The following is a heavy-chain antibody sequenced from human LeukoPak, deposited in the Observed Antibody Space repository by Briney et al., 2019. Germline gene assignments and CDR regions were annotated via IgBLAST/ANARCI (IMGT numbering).Heavy chain of an antibody. D-gene: IGHD1-7*01. V-gene: IGHV1-18*01. CDR2: ISAYNGNT. Sequence: ASVKVSCKASGYTFTSYGISWVRQAPGQGLEWMGWISAYNGNTNYAQKLQGRVTMTTDTSTSTAYMELSSLRSEDTAVYYCATSGLELWTYYYYYYMDVWGKGTTVTVSS. J-gene: IGHJ6*03. CDR1: GYTFTSYG. CDR3: ATSGLELWTYYYYYYMDV.